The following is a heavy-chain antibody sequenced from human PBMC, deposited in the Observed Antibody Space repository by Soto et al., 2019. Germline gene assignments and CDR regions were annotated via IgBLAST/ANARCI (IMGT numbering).Heavy chain of an antibody. CDR2: IISIFGTA. D-gene: IGHD1-1*01. CDR3: ATTTNWNAGRYYYGMDV. CDR1: GGTFSIYA. Sequence: QVQLVQSGAEVKKPGSSVKVPCKASGGTFSIYAISWVRQAPGHGLEWMGGIISIFGTANYAQKSQGRVTITADEPTSTAYMELSSLRSLDTAVYYWATTTNWNAGRYYYGMDVWGQGTTVTVSS. J-gene: IGHJ6*02. V-gene: IGHV1-69*12.